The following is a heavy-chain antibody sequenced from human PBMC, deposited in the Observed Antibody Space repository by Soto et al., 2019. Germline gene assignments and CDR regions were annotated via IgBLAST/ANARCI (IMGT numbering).Heavy chain of an antibody. CDR3: ARFSEWELQHPTNTRGYYYYGMDV. Sequence: PGGSRRRSWAASGLTFSRYLMSWVRQAPGKGLEWVANIKQDGSEKYYVDSVKGRFTISRDNAKNSLYLQMNSLRAEDTAVYYCARFSEWELQHPTNTRGYYYYGMDVWGQGTTVTVSS. D-gene: IGHD1-26*01. V-gene: IGHV3-7*03. J-gene: IGHJ6*02. CDR1: GLTFSRYL. CDR2: IKQDGSEK.